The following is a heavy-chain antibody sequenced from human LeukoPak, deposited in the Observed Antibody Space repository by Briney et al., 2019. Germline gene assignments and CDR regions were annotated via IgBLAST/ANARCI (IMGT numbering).Heavy chain of an antibody. V-gene: IGHV4-38-2*02. Sequence: SETLSLTCTVSGYSINRGYYWDWIRQPPGKGLEWIGSIYHSGSTYYNPSLKSRVTISLDTSKNQISLKLSSVTAADTAVYYCASLLRLAVAEFYFDYWGQGTLVTVSS. D-gene: IGHD6-19*01. CDR1: GYSINRGYY. J-gene: IGHJ4*02. CDR3: ASLLRLAVAEFYFDY. CDR2: IYHSGST.